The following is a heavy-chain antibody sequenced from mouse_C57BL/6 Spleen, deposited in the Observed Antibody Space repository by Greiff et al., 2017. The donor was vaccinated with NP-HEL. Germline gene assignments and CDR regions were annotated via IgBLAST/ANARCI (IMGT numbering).Heavy chain of an antibody. CDR2: IWSDGST. CDR3: ARHRGYYGKDAMDY. V-gene: IGHV2-6-1*01. CDR1: GFSLTSYG. D-gene: IGHD1-1*01. Sequence: QVQLQQSGPGLVAPSQSLSITCTVSGFSLTSYGVHWVRQPPGKGLEWLVVIWSDGSTTYNSALKSRLSISKDNSKSQVFLKMNSLQTDDTAMYYCARHRGYYGKDAMDYWGQGTSVTVSS. J-gene: IGHJ4*01.